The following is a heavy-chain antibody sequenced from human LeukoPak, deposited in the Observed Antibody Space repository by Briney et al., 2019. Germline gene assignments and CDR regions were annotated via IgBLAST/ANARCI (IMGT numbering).Heavy chain of an antibody. CDR3: ARDHSYTSRWPYYYGMDV. CDR2: IYHSGST. CDR1: GYSISSGYY. D-gene: IGHD6-13*01. J-gene: IGHJ6*02. V-gene: IGHV4-38-2*02. Sequence: PSETLSLTCTVSGYSISSGYYWGWIRQPPGKGLEWIGSIYHSGSTYYNPSLKSRVTISVDTSKNQFSLKLSSVTAADTAVYYCARDHSYTSRWPYYYGMDVWGQGTTVTVSS.